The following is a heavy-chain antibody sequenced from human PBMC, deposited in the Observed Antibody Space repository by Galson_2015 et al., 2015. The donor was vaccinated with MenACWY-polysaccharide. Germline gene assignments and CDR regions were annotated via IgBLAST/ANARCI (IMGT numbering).Heavy chain of an antibody. CDR3: ARDQYGSGNYYMPYYYYGMDV. V-gene: IGHV3-48*01. CDR1: GFTLSDYS. J-gene: IGHJ6*02. CDR2: ISSRSDTI. D-gene: IGHD3-10*01. Sequence: LRLSCAASGFTLSDYSINWVRQAPGRGLEWLSYISSRSDTIYYADSVKGRFTISRDNAKNSLYLQMSSLRAEDTAMYYCARDQYGSGNYYMPYYYYGMDVWGQGTTVTVSS.